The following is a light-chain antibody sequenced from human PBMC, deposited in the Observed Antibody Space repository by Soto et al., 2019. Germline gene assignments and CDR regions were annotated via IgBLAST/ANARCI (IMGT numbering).Light chain of an antibody. V-gene: IGLV2-14*01. J-gene: IGLJ2*01. Sequence: SALTQPASVSGSPGQSITISCTGTSSDVGGYNYVSWYQQHPGRAPKLMIYEVTNRPSGVSNRFSGSKSGNTASLTISGLQADDEADYYCSTYTSSGNLAFGGGTKVTVL. CDR1: SSDVGGYNY. CDR3: STYTSSGNLA. CDR2: EVT.